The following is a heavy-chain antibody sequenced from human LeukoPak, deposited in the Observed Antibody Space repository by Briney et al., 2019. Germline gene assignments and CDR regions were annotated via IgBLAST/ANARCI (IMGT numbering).Heavy chain of an antibody. CDR3: ARASPSIAAAGISWFDP. Sequence: EASVKVSCKASGYTFTGYYMHWVRQAPGQGLEWMGWISAYNGNTNYAQKLQGRVTMTTDTSTSTAYMELRSLRSDDTAVYYCARASPSIAAAGISWFDPWGQGTLVTVSS. D-gene: IGHD6-13*01. J-gene: IGHJ5*02. CDR2: ISAYNGNT. V-gene: IGHV1-18*04. CDR1: GYTFTGYY.